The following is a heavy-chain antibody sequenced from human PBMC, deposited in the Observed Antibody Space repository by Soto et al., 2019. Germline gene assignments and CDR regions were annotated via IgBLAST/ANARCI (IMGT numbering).Heavy chain of an antibody. CDR1: GFAFSRYA. D-gene: IGHD6-13*01. CDR2: ISGGGGNT. Sequence: LRLSCAASGFAFSRYAMSWVRHAPGKRLEWVSAISGGGGNTYYADSVKGRFTISRDNSKNTLFLQMNSLRAEDSAVYYCAKVTPTFSSTWRGDFDYWGQGTLVTVSS. V-gene: IGHV3-23*01. CDR3: AKVTPTFSSTWRGDFDY. J-gene: IGHJ4*02.